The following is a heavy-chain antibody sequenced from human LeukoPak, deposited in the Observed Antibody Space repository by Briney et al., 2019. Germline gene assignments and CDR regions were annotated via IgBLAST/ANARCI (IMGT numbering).Heavy chain of an antibody. J-gene: IGHJ4*02. D-gene: IGHD5-18*01. Sequence: GGSLRLSCAASGFTFSSHWMSWVRQAPGKGLEWVSAIGSSGAITYYADSVKGRFTISRDNSKNTLYLQMSSLRAEDTAVYYCATGIQLSLDYWGQGTLVTVSS. CDR3: ATGIQLSLDY. CDR2: IGSSGAIT. CDR1: GFTFSSHW. V-gene: IGHV3-23*01.